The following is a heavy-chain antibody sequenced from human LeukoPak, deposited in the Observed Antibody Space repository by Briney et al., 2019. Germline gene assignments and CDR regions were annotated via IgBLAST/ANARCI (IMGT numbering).Heavy chain of an antibody. CDR3: AKDQGKYQLFPLYFQH. D-gene: IGHD2-2*01. Sequence: GGSPRLSCAASGFTFSSFAMSWVRQAPGKGLEWASTITDSGDTTYSADSVKGRFTISRDNSKNTLYLQMNSLRAEDTAVYYCAKDQGKYQLFPLYFQHWGQGTLVTVSS. CDR2: ITDSGDTT. CDR1: GFTFSSFA. V-gene: IGHV3-23*01. J-gene: IGHJ1*01.